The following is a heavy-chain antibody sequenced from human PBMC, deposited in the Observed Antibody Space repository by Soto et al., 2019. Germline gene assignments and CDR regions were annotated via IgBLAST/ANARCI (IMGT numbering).Heavy chain of an antibody. CDR1: GFTVSSNY. CDR3: AMVGYCSSTSCLGGFDP. D-gene: IGHD2-2*01. CDR2: IYSGGST. J-gene: IGHJ5*02. Sequence: GGSLRLSCAASGFTVSSNYMSWVRQAPGKGLEWVSVIYSGGSTYYADSVKGRFTISRDNSKNTLYLQMNSLRAEDTAVYYCAMVGYCSSTSCLGGFDPWGQGTLVTVSS. V-gene: IGHV3-66*01.